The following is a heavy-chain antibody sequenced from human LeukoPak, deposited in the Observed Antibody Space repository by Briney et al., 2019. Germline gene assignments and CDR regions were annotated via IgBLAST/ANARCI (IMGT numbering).Heavy chain of an antibody. D-gene: IGHD6-19*01. CDR3: ARDRDDRAVAGNFDY. CDR1: GYTFSGYY. V-gene: IGHV1-3*01. CDR2: INAGNGNT. J-gene: IGHJ4*02. Sequence: EASVKVSCKASGYTFSGYYMHWVRQAPGQRLEWMGWINAGNGNTKYSQKFQGRVTITRDTSASTAYMDLSSLRSEDTAVYYCARDRDDRAVAGNFDYWGQGTLVTVSS.